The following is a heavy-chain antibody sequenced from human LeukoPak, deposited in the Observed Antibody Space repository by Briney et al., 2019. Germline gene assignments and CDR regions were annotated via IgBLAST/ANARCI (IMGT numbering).Heavy chain of an antibody. CDR2: IYYSGST. Sequence: PSETLSLTCTVSGGSISSYYWSWIRQPPGKGLEWIGYIYYSGSTNYNPSLKSRVTISVDTSKNQFSLKLSSVIAADTAVYYCAREGSGWHHDYWGQGTLVTVSS. D-gene: IGHD6-19*01. CDR1: GGSISSYY. CDR3: AREGSGWHHDY. J-gene: IGHJ4*02. V-gene: IGHV4-59*12.